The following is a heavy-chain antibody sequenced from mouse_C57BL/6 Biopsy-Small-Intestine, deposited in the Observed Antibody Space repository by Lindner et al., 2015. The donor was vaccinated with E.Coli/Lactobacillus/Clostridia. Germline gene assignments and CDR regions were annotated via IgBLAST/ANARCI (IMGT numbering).Heavy chain of an antibody. CDR3: DEGRECTFLGLSY. CDR1: GYAFTNYL. Sequence: VQLQESGAELVRPGTSVKVSCKASGYAFTNYLIEWVKQRPGQGLEWIGVINPGGGGTQYNEKFKDKATLTADKSSNTAYMQLSSLTSEDSAVYFCDEGRECTFLGLSYWGQGTLVTVSA. D-gene: IGHD5-1*01. J-gene: IGHJ3*01. V-gene: IGHV1-54*01. CDR2: INPGGGGT.